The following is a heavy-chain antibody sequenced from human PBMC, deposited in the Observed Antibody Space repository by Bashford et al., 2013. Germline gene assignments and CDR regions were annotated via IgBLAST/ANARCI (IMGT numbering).Heavy chain of an antibody. CDR1: GFSFSVYW. D-gene: IGHD6-13*01. V-gene: IGHV3-7*05. CDR3: ARDFGSSWYPDPSLDY. J-gene: IGHJ4*02. Sequence: GASLRLSCAASGFSFSVYWMSWVRQAPGQGLEWVASIKQDGSEKYYVDSVKGRFTISIENAKNSLDLQMNSLRAEDTAVYYCARDFGSSWYPDPSLDYWGQGTLVTVSS. CDR2: IKQDGSEK.